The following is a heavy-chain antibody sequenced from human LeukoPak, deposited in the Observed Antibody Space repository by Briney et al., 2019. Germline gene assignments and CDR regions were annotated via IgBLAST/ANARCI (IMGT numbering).Heavy chain of an antibody. CDR1: GFTFSSYG. V-gene: IGHV3-30*18. Sequence: GGSLRLSCAASGFTFSSYGMHWVRQAPGKGLEWVAVIAYDGSNKYYADSVKGRFTISRDNSKNTLYLQMNSLRAEDTAVYYCAKDPHKYYYDTRGYYYYFDYWGQGTLVTVSS. CDR3: AKDPHKYYYDTRGYYYYFDY. J-gene: IGHJ4*02. D-gene: IGHD3-22*01. CDR2: IAYDGSNK.